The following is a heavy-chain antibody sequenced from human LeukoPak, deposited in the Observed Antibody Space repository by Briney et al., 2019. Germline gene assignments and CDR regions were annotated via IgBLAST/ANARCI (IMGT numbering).Heavy chain of an antibody. CDR3: ARSEDGYVDY. CDR2: ISSSSSYI. CDR1: RFTFSSYS. J-gene: IGHJ4*02. D-gene: IGHD5-24*01. V-gene: IGHV3-21*01. Sequence: GGSLRLSCAASRFTFSSYSMNWVRQAPGKGLEWVSSISSSSSYIYYADSVKGRFTISRDNAKNSLYLQMNSLRAEDTAVYYCARSEDGYVDYWGQGTLVTVSS.